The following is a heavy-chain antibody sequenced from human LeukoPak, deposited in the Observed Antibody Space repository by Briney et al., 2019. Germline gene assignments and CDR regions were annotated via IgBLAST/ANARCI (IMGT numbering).Heavy chain of an antibody. Sequence: GASVKVSCKASGYTFTSYDINWVRQATGQGLEWMGWLNPNSGNTGYAQKFQGRVTMTRNTSISTAYMELSSLRSEDTAVYYCARDPEREVEDLDFWGQGTLVTVSS. CDR3: ARDPEREVEDLDF. V-gene: IGHV1-8*01. J-gene: IGHJ4*02. CDR1: GYTFTSYD. D-gene: IGHD1-1*01. CDR2: LNPNSGNT.